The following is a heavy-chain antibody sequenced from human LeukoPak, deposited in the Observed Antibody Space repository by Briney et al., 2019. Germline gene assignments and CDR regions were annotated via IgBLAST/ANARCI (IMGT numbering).Heavy chain of an antibody. CDR2: IYYHGGT. CDR3: ARRVGTRDWYFDL. V-gene: IGHV4-61*08. J-gene: IGHJ2*01. Sequence: PSETLSLTGTVSGGSISSGGYYWSWIRQPPGKGLEWIGYIYYHGGTNYNPSLKSRVTISVDTSKNQFSLKLTSVTAADTAVYYCARRVGTRDWYFDLWGRGTLVTVSS. CDR1: GGSISSGGYY. D-gene: IGHD1-14*01.